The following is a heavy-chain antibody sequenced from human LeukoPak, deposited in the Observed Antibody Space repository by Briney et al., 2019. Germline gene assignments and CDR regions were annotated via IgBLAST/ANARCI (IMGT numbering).Heavy chain of an antibody. J-gene: IGHJ5*02. CDR1: GGSFTNYY. CDR2: INHSGDT. V-gene: IGHV4-34*01. Sequence: PSETLSLTCNVSGGSFTNYYWSWIRQTPEKGLEWIGQINHSGDTSYNPSLRSRMTLSVDRSKNQFSLKVTSVTAADTGVYYCARGPGTLGLPPWGQGTLVTVSS. CDR3: ARGPGTLGLPP. D-gene: IGHD1-7*01.